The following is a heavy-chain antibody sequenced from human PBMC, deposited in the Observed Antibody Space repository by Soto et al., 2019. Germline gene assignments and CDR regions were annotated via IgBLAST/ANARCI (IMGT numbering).Heavy chain of an antibody. V-gene: IGHV3-7*01. Sequence: EVQLVESGGDLVQPGGSLRLSCAASGFSLSSYSMHWVRQAPGKGLEWVAYIKPDGSATYYVDSVKGRFTISRDNAKNSLYLQMNSLRVEDTSVYYCARAGYCGPGCYYYFDYWGQGTLVTVSS. CDR3: ARAGYCGPGCYYYFDY. CDR1: GFSLSSYS. J-gene: IGHJ4*02. CDR2: IKPDGSAT. D-gene: IGHD2-21*02.